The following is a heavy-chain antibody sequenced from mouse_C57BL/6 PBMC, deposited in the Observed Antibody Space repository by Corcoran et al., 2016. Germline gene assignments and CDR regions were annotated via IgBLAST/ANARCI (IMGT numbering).Heavy chain of an antibody. CDR2: IYWDDDK. CDR3: ARSPARGDGAWFAY. CDR1: GFSLSTSGMG. V-gene: IGHV8-12*01. D-gene: IGHD3-3*01. Sequence: QVTLKESGPGILQSSQTLSLTCSFSGFSLSTSGMGLSWIRQPSGKGLEWLAHIYWDDDKRYNPSLKSRLTISKDTSRNQVFLKITSVDTADTATYYCARSPARGDGAWFAYWGQGTLVTVSA. J-gene: IGHJ3*01.